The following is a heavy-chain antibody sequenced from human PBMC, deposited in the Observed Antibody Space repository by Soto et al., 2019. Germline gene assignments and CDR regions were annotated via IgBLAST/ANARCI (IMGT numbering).Heavy chain of an antibody. V-gene: IGHV5-10-1*01. Sequence: PGESLKISCKGSGYSFTSYWISWVRQMPGKGLEWMGRIDPSDSYTNYSPSFQGHVTISADKSISTAYLQWSSLKASDTAMYYCARPSRGGGRGNQPLYYYYGMDVWGQGTTVTVSS. J-gene: IGHJ6*02. D-gene: IGHD2-15*01. CDR3: ARPSRGGGRGNQPLYYYYGMDV. CDR1: GYSFTSYW. CDR2: IDPSDSYT.